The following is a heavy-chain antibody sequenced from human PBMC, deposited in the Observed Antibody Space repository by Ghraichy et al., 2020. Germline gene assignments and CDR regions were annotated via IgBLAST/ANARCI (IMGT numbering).Heavy chain of an antibody. CDR2: IYHSGST. CDR1: GGSISSGGYS. D-gene: IGHD2-21*01. Sequence: SETLSLTCAVSGGSISSGGYSWSWIRQPPGKGLEWIGYIYHSGSTYYNPSLKSRVTISVDRSKNQFSLKLSSVTAADTAVYYCASGGGLVLGWFWGQGTLVIVSS. CDR3: ASGGGLVLGWF. J-gene: IGHJ4*02. V-gene: IGHV4-30-2*01.